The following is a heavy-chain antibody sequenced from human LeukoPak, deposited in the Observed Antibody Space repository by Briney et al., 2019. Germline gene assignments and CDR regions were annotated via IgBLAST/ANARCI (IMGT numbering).Heavy chain of an antibody. CDR2: IYYSGST. V-gene: IGHV4-59*01. CDR1: GGSISSYY. Sequence: PSETLSLTCTVSGGSISSYYWSWIRQPPGKGLEWIGYIYYSGSTNYNPSLKSRVTISVDTSKNQFSLKLSSMTAADTAVYYCARYSTGWGAFDYWGQGTLVTVSS. J-gene: IGHJ4*02. D-gene: IGHD3-16*01. CDR3: ARYSTGWGAFDY.